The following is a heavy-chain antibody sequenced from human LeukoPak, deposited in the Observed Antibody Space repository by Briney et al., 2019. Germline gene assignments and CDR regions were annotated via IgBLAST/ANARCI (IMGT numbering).Heavy chain of an antibody. D-gene: IGHD3-10*01. CDR3: ARDLSGRYAFDI. CDR1: GFTFSSYC. V-gene: IGHV3-7*01. Sequence: GGSLRLSCAASGFTFSSYCMSWVRQAPGKGLEWVANINKSGSEKYYADSVKGRFTISRDNAKNSLYLQMNSLRDEDTAVYYCARDLSGRYAFDIWGQGTMVTVSS. J-gene: IGHJ3*02. CDR2: INKSGSEK.